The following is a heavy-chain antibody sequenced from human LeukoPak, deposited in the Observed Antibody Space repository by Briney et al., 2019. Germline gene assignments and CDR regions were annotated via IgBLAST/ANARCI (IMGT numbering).Heavy chain of an antibody. J-gene: IGHJ4*02. CDR1: GFTFSNAW. Sequence: PGGSLRLSCAASGFTFSNAWMSWVRQAPGKGLEWVGRITSKTDGGTTDYAAPVKGRFTISRDDSKNTLYLQMNSLKSEDTAVYFCITPGYIGCWGQGTLVTVSS. V-gene: IGHV3-15*01. D-gene: IGHD5-18*01. CDR2: ITSKTDGGTT. CDR3: ITPGYIGC.